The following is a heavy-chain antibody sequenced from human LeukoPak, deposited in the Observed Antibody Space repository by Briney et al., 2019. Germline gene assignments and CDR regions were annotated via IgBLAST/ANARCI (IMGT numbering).Heavy chain of an antibody. CDR3: AGLYCSSTSCVFDP. CDR1: GGSISSGGYS. J-gene: IGHJ5*02. V-gene: IGHV4-30-2*01. D-gene: IGHD2-2*01. CDR2: IYHSGST. Sequence: KSSETLSLTCAVSGGSISSGGYSWSWIRQPPGKGLEWIGYIYHSGSTYYNPSLKSRVTISVDRSKNQFSLKLSSVTAADTAVYYCAGLYCSSTSCVFDPWGQGTLVTVSS.